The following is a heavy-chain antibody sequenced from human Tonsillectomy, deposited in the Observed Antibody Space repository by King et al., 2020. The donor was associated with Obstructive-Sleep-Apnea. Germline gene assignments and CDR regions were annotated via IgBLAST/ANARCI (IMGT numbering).Heavy chain of an antibody. D-gene: IGHD3-10*01. CDR2: INTRGTT. Sequence: VQLVESGGGMVQPGGSLRLSCLASGFTFSNYAISWVRQAPGKGLEWVSAINTRGTTFYAGSVRGRFTISRDNSKSTVNLQVNSLRAEDTALYYCAKEGGGSGIYWIDSWGQGTLVTVSS. V-gene: IGHV3-23*04. CDR3: AKEGGGSGIYWIDS. J-gene: IGHJ4*02. CDR1: GFTFSNYA.